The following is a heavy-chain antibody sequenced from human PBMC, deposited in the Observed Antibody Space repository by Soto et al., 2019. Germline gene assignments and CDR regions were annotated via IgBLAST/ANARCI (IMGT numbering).Heavy chain of an antibody. CDR2: IWYDGSNK. Sequence: QVQLVESGGGVVQPGRSMRLSCAASGFTFSSYVMHWVRQAPGKGLEWVAVIWYDGSNKYYADSVKGRFTISRDNSKNTLYRQMNSLRAEDTAVYYCARDLRPAPVAGWFDHWGQGTLVTVSS. CDR1: GFTFSSYV. CDR3: ARDLRPAPVAGWFDH. V-gene: IGHV3-33*01. J-gene: IGHJ5*02. D-gene: IGHD2-15*01.